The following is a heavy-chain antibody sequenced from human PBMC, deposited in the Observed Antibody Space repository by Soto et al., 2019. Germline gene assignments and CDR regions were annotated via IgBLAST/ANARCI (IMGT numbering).Heavy chain of an antibody. CDR2: IHYSGTT. CDR3: ARDILTGRYGMDV. D-gene: IGHD3-9*01. Sequence: WTWIRQPPGKGLEWMGYIHYSGTTNYNPSLKSRLTISSDTSKNQFSLKLSSVTAADTAVYYCARDILTGRYGMDVWGQGTTVTVSS. V-gene: IGHV4-59*12. J-gene: IGHJ6*02.